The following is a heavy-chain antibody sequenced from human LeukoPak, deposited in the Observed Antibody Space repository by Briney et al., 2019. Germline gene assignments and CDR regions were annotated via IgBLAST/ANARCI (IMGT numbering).Heavy chain of an antibody. CDR1: GSTFSSCG. CDR2: ISNTGRTA. J-gene: IGHJ4*02. CDR3: AKSLTGDFDY. Sequence: GGSLRLSCAASGSTFSSCGMSWVRQAPGKGLEWVSVISNTGRTAYYADSVKGRFTISRDNSKNTLYLQMNSLGAEDTAIYYCAKSLTGDFDYWGQGTLVTVSS. D-gene: IGHD7-27*01. V-gene: IGHV3-23*01.